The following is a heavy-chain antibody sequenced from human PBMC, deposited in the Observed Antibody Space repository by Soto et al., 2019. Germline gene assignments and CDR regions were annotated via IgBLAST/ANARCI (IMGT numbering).Heavy chain of an antibody. D-gene: IGHD3-16*01. CDR1: GFTFSSYG. V-gene: IGHV3-30*18. CDR2: ISYEGSNK. CDR3: AKSLRWILTSPPFDP. J-gene: IGHJ5*02. Sequence: QVQLVESGGGVVQPGRSLRLSCAASGFTFSSYGMHWVRQAPGKGLEWGAVISYEGSNKYYADSVKGRFTISRDNSKNTLYLQMNSLRAEDTAVYYCAKSLRWILTSPPFDPWGQGTLVTVSS.